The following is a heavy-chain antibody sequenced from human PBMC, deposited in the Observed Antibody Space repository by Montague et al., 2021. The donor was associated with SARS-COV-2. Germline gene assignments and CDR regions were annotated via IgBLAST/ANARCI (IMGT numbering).Heavy chain of an antibody. D-gene: IGHD3-9*01. V-gene: IGHV2-70*01. Sequence: PALVKPTQTLTLTRTFSGFSLSTSGMCVSWIRQPPGEALEWLALIDWDDDKYYSTSLKTRLTISKDTSKNQVVLTMTNMDPVDTATYYCARIPSLRSFDWSIISGQLPGYYYYYGMDVWGQGTTVTVSS. CDR3: ARIPSLRSFDWSIISGQLPGYYYYYGMDV. CDR1: GFSLSTSGMC. J-gene: IGHJ6*02. CDR2: IDWDDDK.